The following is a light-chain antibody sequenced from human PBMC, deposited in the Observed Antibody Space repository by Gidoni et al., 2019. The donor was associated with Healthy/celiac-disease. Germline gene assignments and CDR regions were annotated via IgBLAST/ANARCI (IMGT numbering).Light chain of an antibody. Sequence: EIVLTQPPGTLSLSPGERATLSCRASQSVSSSYLAWYQPKPGQAPRLLIYGASSRATVIPDRFSGSGSGTDFTLTISRLDPEEFSVYYCQQYGSSPLTFGGGTKVEIK. CDR3: QQYGSSPLT. J-gene: IGKJ4*01. CDR2: GAS. V-gene: IGKV3-20*01. CDR1: QSVSSSY.